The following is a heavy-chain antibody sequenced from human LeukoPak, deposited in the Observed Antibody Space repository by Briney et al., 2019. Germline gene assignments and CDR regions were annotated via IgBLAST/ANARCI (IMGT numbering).Heavy chain of an antibody. Sequence: GASVKVSCKASGYTFTTHGISWVRQAPGQGPERMGWISGNNGNTQYAQKFQGRVTMTTETSTSTAYMELSSLRSEDTAVYYCARALYAVAGTWWFDPWGQGTLVTVSS. D-gene: IGHD6-19*01. CDR1: GYTFTTHG. V-gene: IGHV1-18*01. CDR2: ISGNNGNT. J-gene: IGHJ5*02. CDR3: ARALYAVAGTWWFDP.